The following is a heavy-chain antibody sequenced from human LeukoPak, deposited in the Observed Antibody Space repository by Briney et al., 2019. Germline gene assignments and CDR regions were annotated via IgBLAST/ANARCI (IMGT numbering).Heavy chain of an antibody. J-gene: IGHJ4*02. CDR2: ISGSGGNT. D-gene: IGHD1-1*01. CDR1: GFTFSTYA. CDR3: AKAGPLYYFDY. V-gene: IGHV3-23*01. Sequence: PGGSLRLSCAASGFTFSTYAMTWVRQAPGKGLEWVSAISGSGGNTYYTDSVKGRFTISRDNSKNTLYLQMNSLRAEDTAVYYCAKAGPLYYFDYWGQGTLVTVSS.